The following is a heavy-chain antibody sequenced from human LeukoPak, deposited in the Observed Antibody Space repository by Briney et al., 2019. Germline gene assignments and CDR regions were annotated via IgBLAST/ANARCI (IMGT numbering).Heavy chain of an antibody. V-gene: IGHV1-69*13. CDR3: AYSGSYCGGDCYPAFDY. CDR2: IIPIFGTA. Sequence: SVKVSRKASGGTFSSYAISWVRQAPGQGLEWMGGIIPIFGTANYAQKFQGRVTITADESTSTAYMELSSLRSEDTAVYYCAYSGSYCGGDCYPAFDYWGQGTLVTVSS. CDR1: GGTFSSYA. J-gene: IGHJ4*02. D-gene: IGHD2-21*02.